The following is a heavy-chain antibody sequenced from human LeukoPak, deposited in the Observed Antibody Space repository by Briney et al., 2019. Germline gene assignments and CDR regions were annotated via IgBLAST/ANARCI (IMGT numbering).Heavy chain of an antibody. J-gene: IGHJ5*02. Sequence: PSETLSLTCAVYGGSLSGDYWSGLRQPPGKGVEGIGEINHSGSTNYNPSLKSRVTISVDTSKHQFSLKLSSVTAADTAVYYCARGKRIVVVPAAIRSGGWFDPWGQGTLVPVSS. CDR2: INHSGST. D-gene: IGHD2-2*01. V-gene: IGHV4-34*01. CDR3: ARGKRIVVVPAAIRSGGWFDP. CDR1: GGSLSGDY.